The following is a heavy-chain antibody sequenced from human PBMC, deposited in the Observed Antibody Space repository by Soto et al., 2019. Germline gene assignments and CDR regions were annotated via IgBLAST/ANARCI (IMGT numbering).Heavy chain of an antibody. CDR3: ARQVSGVVIRYKYYYMDV. J-gene: IGHJ6*03. V-gene: IGHV4-39*01. Sequence: SETLSLTCTVSGGSISSSSYYWGWIRQPPGKGLEWIGSIYYSGSIYYNPSLKSRVTISVDTSKNQFSLKLSSVTAADTAVYYCARQVSGVVIRYKYYYMDVWGKGTTVTVSS. CDR1: GGSISSSSYY. CDR2: IYYSGSI. D-gene: IGHD3-3*01.